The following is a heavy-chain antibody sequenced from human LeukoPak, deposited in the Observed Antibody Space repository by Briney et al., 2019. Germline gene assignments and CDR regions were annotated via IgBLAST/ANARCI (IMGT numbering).Heavy chain of an antibody. V-gene: IGHV1-46*01. D-gene: IGHD1-1*01. J-gene: IGHJ6*03. CDR1: GYTFTSYY. Sequence: GASVKVSCKASGYTFTSYYMHWVRQAPGQGLEWMGIINPSGGSTSYAQKFQGRVTMTRDMSTSTVYMELSSLRSEDTAVYYCARGLLERRGGHYYYMDVWGKGTTVTVSS. CDR2: INPSGGST. CDR3: ARGLLERRGGHYYYMDV.